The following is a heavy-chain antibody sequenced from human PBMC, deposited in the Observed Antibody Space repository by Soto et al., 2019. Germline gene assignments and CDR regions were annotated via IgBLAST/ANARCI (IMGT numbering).Heavy chain of an antibody. D-gene: IGHD3-3*01. CDR3: ARGRPRQRYDFWSGYRNWYFDL. J-gene: IGHJ2*01. Sequence: QVQLQQWGAGLLKPSETLSLTCAVYGGSFSGYYWSWIRQPPGKGLEWIGEINHSGSTNYNPSLKSRVTISVDTSKNQFSVKLSSVTAADTAVYYCARGRPRQRYDFWSGYRNWYFDLWGRGTLVTVSS. CDR2: INHSGST. CDR1: GGSFSGYY. V-gene: IGHV4-34*01.